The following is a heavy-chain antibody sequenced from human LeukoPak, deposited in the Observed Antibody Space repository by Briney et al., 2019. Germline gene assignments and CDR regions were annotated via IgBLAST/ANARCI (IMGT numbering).Heavy chain of an antibody. CDR3: ARDQYYYDSSGYLTFDY. V-gene: IGHV4-38-2*02. CDR2: IYHGGST. CDR1: NFSVSSGYY. D-gene: IGHD3-22*01. J-gene: IGHJ4*02. Sequence: SETLSLTCTVSNFSVSSGYYWGWIRQSPGKGLEWIGRIYHGGSTYYNPSLRSRVIVSVYTSKNHFSLKMRSVNAADTAVYYCARDQYYYDSSGYLTFDYWGQGTLVTVSS.